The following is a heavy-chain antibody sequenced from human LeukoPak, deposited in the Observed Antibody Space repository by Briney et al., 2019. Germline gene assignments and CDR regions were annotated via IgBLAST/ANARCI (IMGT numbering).Heavy chain of an antibody. V-gene: IGHV4-59*08. Sequence: SETLSLTCTVSGDSISSYYWSWIRQPPGKGLEWIGYIYYSGSTNYNPSLKSRVTISVDTSKNQFSLKLSSVTAADTAVYYCARGDYYYDSSSTMWYYYDSSGLAFDIWGQGTMVTVSS. J-gene: IGHJ3*02. CDR2: IYYSGST. CDR3: ARGDYYYDSSSTMWYYYDSSGLAFDI. CDR1: GDSISSYY. D-gene: IGHD3-22*01.